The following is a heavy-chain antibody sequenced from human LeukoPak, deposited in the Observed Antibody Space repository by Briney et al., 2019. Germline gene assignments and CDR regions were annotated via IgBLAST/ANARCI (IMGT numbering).Heavy chain of an antibody. J-gene: IGHJ6*02. CDR3: ARGGGLDV. Sequence: GGSLRLSCAASGFTFSSYWTNWARQAPGEGLEWVASINHNGNVNYYVDSVKGRFTISRDNAKNSLYLQMSNLRAEDTAVYFCARGGGLDVWGQGATVTVSS. D-gene: IGHD3-16*01. CDR1: GFTFSSYW. CDR2: INHNGNVN. V-gene: IGHV3-7*03.